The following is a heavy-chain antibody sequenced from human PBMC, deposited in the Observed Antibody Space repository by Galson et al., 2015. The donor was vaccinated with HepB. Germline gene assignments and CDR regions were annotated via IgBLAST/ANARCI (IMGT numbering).Heavy chain of an antibody. CDR3: ARHCSSTSCYEQNAFDI. CDR2: ITPVFGTP. Sequence: SVKVSCKASGGTFSTYTISWVRQAPGQGLEWMGGITPVFGTPKYAQRFQGRVTITADDSTSTVYMELSTLRSDDTAVYYCARHCSSTSCYEQNAFDIWGQGTMVTVSS. J-gene: IGHJ3*02. D-gene: IGHD2-2*01. V-gene: IGHV1-69*13. CDR1: GGTFSTYT.